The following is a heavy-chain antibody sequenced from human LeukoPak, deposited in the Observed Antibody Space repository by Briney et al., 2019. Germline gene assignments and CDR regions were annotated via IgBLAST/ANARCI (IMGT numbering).Heavy chain of an antibody. J-gene: IGHJ4*02. Sequence: PSETLSLTCTVSGGSISSYYWSWIRQPPGKGLDWIGYIYYIESTNYNPSLKSRVTISVDTSKNQFSLNLSSVTAADTAVYFCAGGRWLQLPYLWGQGTLVTVSS. D-gene: IGHD5-24*01. V-gene: IGHV4-59*01. CDR2: IYYIEST. CDR1: GGSISSYY. CDR3: AGGRWLQLPYL.